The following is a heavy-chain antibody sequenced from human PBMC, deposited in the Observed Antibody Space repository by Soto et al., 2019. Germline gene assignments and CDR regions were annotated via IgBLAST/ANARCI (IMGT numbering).Heavy chain of an antibody. CDR3: AKDRAEYYDFWSGYYLAV. J-gene: IGHJ6*02. CDR1: GFIFSNYP. V-gene: IGHV3-30*18. D-gene: IGHD3-3*01. CDR2: ISYDGSNK. Sequence: GGSLRLSCEASGFIFSNYPMHWVRQAPGKGLEWVAVISYDGSNKYYADSVKGRFTISRDNSKNTLYLQMNSLRAEDTAVYYCAKDRAEYYDFWSGYYLAVWGQGTTVTVSS.